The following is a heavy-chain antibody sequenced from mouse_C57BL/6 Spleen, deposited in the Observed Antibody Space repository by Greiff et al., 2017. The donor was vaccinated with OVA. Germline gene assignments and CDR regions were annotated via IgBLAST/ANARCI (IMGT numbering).Heavy chain of an antibody. CDR2: IDPNSGGT. CDR1: GYTFTSYW. J-gene: IGHJ4*01. Sequence: QVQLQQPGAELVKPGASVKLSCKASGYTFTSYWMHWVKQRPGRGLEWIGRIDPNSGGTKYNEKFKNKATLTVDKPSSTAYMQLSSLTSEDSAVYYCARALITTVVALYAMDYWGQGTSLTVSS. D-gene: IGHD1-1*01. V-gene: IGHV1-72*01. CDR3: ARALITTVVALYAMDY.